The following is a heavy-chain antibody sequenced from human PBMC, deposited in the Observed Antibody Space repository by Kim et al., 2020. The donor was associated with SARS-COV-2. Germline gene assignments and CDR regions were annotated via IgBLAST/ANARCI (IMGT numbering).Heavy chain of an antibody. V-gene: IGHV1-8*01. J-gene: IGHJ4*02. Sequence: TGYAQKFQGRVTMTRNTSISTAYMGLSSLRSEDTAVYYCARGGTGYTCDYWGQGTLVTVSS. D-gene: IGHD3-9*01. CDR3: ARGGTGYTCDY. CDR2: T.